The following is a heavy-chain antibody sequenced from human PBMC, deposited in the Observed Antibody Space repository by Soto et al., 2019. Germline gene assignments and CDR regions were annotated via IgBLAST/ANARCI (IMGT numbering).Heavy chain of an antibody. CDR2: IGTAGDT. CDR1: GFTFSSYD. J-gene: IGHJ3*02. CDR3: ARGGGLVVPAADDAFDI. Sequence: ESGGGLVQPGGSLRLSCAASGFTFSSYDMHWVRQATGKGLEWVSAIGTAGDTYYPGSVKGRFTISRENAKNSLYLQMNSLRAGDTAVYYCARGGGLVVPAADDAFDIWGQGTMVTVSS. D-gene: IGHD2-2*01. V-gene: IGHV3-13*01.